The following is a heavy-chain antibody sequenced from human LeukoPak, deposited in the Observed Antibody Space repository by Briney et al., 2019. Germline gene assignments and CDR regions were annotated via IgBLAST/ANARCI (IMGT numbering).Heavy chain of an antibody. D-gene: IGHD3-22*01. CDR3: ARESMIVVVRYAFDI. J-gene: IGHJ3*02. CDR1: ALTSSNYW. Sequence: PGGSLRLSCAASALTSSNYWMHWVRQGPGKGLEWVSYISSSGSTIYYADSVKGRFTISRDNAKNSLYLQMNSLRVEDTAVYYCARESMIVVVRYAFDIWGQGTMVTVSS. V-gene: IGHV3-48*03. CDR2: ISSSGSTI.